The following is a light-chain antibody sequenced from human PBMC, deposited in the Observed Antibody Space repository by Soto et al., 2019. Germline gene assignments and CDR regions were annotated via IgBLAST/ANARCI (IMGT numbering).Light chain of an antibody. J-gene: IGLJ2*01. V-gene: IGLV2-23*01. CDR1: SPDL. Sequence: QSALTQPASVSGSPGQSITISCTGSPDLVSWYQQHPGSAPKLLIDEDTKRPPAVSERFSGSRSGNTASLTISGLQADDEADYYCSSDSPTGVRLFGGGTKLTVL. CDR3: SSDSPTGVRL. CDR2: EDT.